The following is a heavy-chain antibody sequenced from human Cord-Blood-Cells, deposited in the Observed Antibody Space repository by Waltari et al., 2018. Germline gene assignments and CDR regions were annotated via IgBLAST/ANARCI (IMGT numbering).Heavy chain of an antibody. Sequence: QVQLQQWGAGLLKPSETLSLTCAVYGGSFSGYYWSWIRQPPGKGLEWIGEINHSGSTNYNPARRSRVTISVDSSKNQFSLKLSSVTAADTAVYYCARDYSNYDYWGQGTLVTVSS. V-gene: IGHV4-34*01. CDR3: ARDYSNYDY. CDR1: GGSFSGYY. J-gene: IGHJ4*02. CDR2: INHSGST. D-gene: IGHD4-4*01.